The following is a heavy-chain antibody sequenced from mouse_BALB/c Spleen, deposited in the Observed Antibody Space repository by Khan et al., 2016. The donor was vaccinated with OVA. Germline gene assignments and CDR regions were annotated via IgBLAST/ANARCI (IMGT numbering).Heavy chain of an antibody. Sequence: VRLQQSGPELVKPGASVKISCRASGYTFTDYIMDWVKQSHGKSLEWIGYIFPNNGDTGYNQKFKTKATLTVDSSSNTAYMELRSLTSEDSAIYYCARSGCGSFAFWGQGTLVTISA. CDR2: IFPNNGDT. CDR1: GYTFTDYI. V-gene: IGHV1S29*02. J-gene: IGHJ3*01. CDR3: ARSGCGSFAF. D-gene: IGHD1-2*01.